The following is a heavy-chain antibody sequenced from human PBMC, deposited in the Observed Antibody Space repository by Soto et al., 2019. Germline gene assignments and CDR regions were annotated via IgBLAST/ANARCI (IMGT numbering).Heavy chain of an antibody. CDR2: IHQNGNEK. J-gene: IGHJ4*02. CDR3: VGCGHVDY. D-gene: IGHD2-21*01. CDR1: GFTFSDYW. Sequence: PGGSLRLSCVVSGFTFSDYWMTWVRQAPGKGLEWVANIHQNGNEKYYADSVKGRFTSSRDNAKNSVYLQMSNLRVEDTAFYYCVGCGHVDYWGQGTLVTVSS. V-gene: IGHV3-7*03.